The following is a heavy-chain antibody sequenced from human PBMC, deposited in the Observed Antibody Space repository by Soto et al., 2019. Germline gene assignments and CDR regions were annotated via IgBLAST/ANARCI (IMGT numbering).Heavy chain of an antibody. V-gene: IGHV3-23*01. Sequence: EVQLLESGGGLVQPGGSLRLSCAASGFTFSSYAMSWVRQAPGKGLEWVSTVSGSATSTYYADSVKGRFTISRDNSKNTLYLQMNSLRADDTAVYYCAKDRLALRPLAPAPPRVFVIWGQGTMVTVSS. CDR1: GFTFSSYA. J-gene: IGHJ3*02. D-gene: IGHD4-17*01. CDR3: AKDRLALRPLAPAPPRVFVI. CDR2: VSGSATST.